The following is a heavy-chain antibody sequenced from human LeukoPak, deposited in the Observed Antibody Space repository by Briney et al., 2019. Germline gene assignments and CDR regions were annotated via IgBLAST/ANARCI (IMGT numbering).Heavy chain of an antibody. V-gene: IGHV3-48*04. Sequence: GGSLRLSCAASGFTFSSYSMNWVRQAPGKGLEWVSYISSSSSTIYYADSVKGRFTISRDNAKNSLYLQMNSLRAEDTAVYYCARDRKSRSPSHWFDPWGQGTLVTVPS. CDR1: GFTFSSYS. CDR2: ISSSSSTI. J-gene: IGHJ5*02. CDR3: ARDRKSRSPSHWFDP. D-gene: IGHD5-24*01.